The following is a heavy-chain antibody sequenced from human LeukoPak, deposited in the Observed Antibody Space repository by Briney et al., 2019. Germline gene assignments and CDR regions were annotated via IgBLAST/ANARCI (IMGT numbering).Heavy chain of an antibody. CDR2: ISYDGSKK. CDR1: GFTFISYA. Sequence: PGRSLRLSCATSGFTFISYAMHWVRQAPGKGLEWVAVISYDGSKKYYADSVKGRFTISRDNSKNTLYLQMNSLRAEDTAVYYCARDREYYYDTSGLANDAFDIWGLGTMVTVSS. CDR3: ARDREYYYDTSGLANDAFDI. V-gene: IGHV3-30*01. D-gene: IGHD3-22*01. J-gene: IGHJ3*02.